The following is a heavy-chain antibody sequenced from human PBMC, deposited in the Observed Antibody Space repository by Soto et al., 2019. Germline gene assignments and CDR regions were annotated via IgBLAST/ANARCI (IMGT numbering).Heavy chain of an antibody. D-gene: IGHD5-12*01. V-gene: IGHV3-15*01. Sequence: EVQFVESGGGLVKPGESLRLYCEASGASFTNAWMNWVRQAPGKGLEWVGRIKTRIDSATTDYAAPVKDRFTISRDDSKNTLYRQMDSLKTEDTAVYYCTTEDPSWLRGLEYWGQGTLVTVSS. CDR3: TTEDPSWLRGLEY. J-gene: IGHJ4*02. CDR1: GASFTNAW. CDR2: IKTRIDSATT.